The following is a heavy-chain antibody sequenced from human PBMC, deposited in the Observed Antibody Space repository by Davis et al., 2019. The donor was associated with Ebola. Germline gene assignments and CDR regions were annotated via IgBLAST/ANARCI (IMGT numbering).Heavy chain of an antibody. CDR1: VITFSSYA. V-gene: IGHV3-23*01. D-gene: IGHD2-15*01. CDR2: ISGSGGST. Sequence: PGGSLRLSCTDSVITFSSYAMTWVRQAPGKGLEWVSAISGSGGSTYYADSVKGRFTISRDNSKNTLYLQMNSLRAEDTAVYYCAKLRVAATLNAFNIWGQGTMVTVSS. CDR3: AKLRVAATLNAFNI. J-gene: IGHJ3*02.